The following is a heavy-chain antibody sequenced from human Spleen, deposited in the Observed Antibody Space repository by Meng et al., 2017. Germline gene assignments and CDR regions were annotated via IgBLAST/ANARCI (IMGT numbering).Heavy chain of an antibody. CDR1: GFTFSSYA. D-gene: IGHD2-15*01. J-gene: IGHJ4*02. Sequence: GESLKISCAASGFTFSSYAMSWVRQAPGKGLEWVSAISGSGGSAYYADSVKGRFTISRDNSKNTVFLQINSLRVEDTAVYYCAREYCSGGSCYLYYFDYWGQGTLVTVSS. V-gene: IGHV3-23*01. CDR2: ISGSGGSA. CDR3: AREYCSGGSCYLYYFDY.